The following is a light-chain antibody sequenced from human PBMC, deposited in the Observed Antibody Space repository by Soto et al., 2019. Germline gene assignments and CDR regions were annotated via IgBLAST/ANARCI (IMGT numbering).Light chain of an antibody. CDR1: QSIIDY. Sequence: DIQMTQSPSSLSASVGDTVTITCRASQSIIDYLAWYQQRPGKVPKLLIYAASTLQTGVPSRFSGSGAGTDFTLTISSLQPEDVATYYCQKYDSAPQTFGQGTKVEIK. CDR3: QKYDSAPQT. V-gene: IGKV1-27*01. CDR2: AAS. J-gene: IGKJ1*01.